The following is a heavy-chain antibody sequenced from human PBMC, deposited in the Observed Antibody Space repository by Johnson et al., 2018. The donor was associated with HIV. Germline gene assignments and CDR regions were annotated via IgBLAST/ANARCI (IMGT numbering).Heavy chain of an antibody. CDR2: FSWDGGST. Sequence: VQLVESGGVVVQPGGSLRLSCAASGFTFDDYTMHWVRQAPGKGLEWVSLFSWDGGSTYYADSVKGRFTISRDNSKNSLYLQMNSLRAVDTALYYCAREPATVVTPPGAFDIWGQGTMVTVSS. J-gene: IGHJ3*02. CDR3: AREPATVVTPPGAFDI. CDR1: GFTFDDYT. V-gene: IGHV3-43*01. D-gene: IGHD4-23*01.